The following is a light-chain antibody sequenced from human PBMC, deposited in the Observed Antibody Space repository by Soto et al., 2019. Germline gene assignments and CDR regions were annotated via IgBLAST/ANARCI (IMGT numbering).Light chain of an antibody. CDR3: QQYNNWPLL. CDR1: QSVSNN. Sequence: EIVMTQSPATLSVSPGERATLSCRASQSVSNNLAWYQQKSGQSPRLLIYGASTRATGIPARFSGSGSGTEFTLTISSLQSEDFAFYYCQQYNNWPLLFGGGTKVEIK. V-gene: IGKV3-15*01. CDR2: GAS. J-gene: IGKJ4*01.